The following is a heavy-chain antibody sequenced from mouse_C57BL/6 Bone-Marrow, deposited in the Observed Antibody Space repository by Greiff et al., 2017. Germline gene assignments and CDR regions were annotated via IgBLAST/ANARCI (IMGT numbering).Heavy chain of an antibody. CDR3: TTEDYSLYAMDY. Sequence: VHVKQSGAELVRPGASVKLSCTASGFNITDYYMHWVKQRPEQGLEWIGRIDPEDGDTEYAPKFQGKATMTAHTSSNTAYLELSSLTSEDTAVNYCTTEDYSLYAMDYWGQGTSVTVSS. J-gene: IGHJ4*01. CDR1: GFNITDYY. CDR2: IDPEDGDT. D-gene: IGHD1-1*01. V-gene: IGHV14-1*01.